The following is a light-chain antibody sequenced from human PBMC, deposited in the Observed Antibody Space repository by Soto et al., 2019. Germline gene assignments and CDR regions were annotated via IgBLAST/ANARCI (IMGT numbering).Light chain of an antibody. J-gene: IGKJ4*01. Sequence: EIVMTQSPAIPSVSPGERATLSCRANQSISSNLAWYQQKPGQAPRLLIYGAATRATGIPARFSGSGSGTDFTLTINSLQSEDFAVYYCQMYNNWVGTFGGGTKVEIK. CDR3: QMYNNWVGT. CDR2: GAA. V-gene: IGKV3-15*01. CDR1: QSISSN.